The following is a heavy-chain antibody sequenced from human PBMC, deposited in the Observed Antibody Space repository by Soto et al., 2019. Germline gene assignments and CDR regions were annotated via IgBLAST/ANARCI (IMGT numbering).Heavy chain of an antibody. D-gene: IGHD2-2*01. CDR1: GFTFSSYA. Sequence: GGSLRLSCAASGFTFSSYAMSWVRQAPGKGLEWVSAISGSGGSTYYADSMKGRFTISRDNSKNRLYLQMNSLRAEDTAVYYCAKDPALVVPAAKSYYYYYYGMDVWGQGTTVTVSS. CDR3: AKDPALVVPAAKSYYYYYYGMDV. J-gene: IGHJ6*02. CDR2: ISGSGGST. V-gene: IGHV3-23*01.